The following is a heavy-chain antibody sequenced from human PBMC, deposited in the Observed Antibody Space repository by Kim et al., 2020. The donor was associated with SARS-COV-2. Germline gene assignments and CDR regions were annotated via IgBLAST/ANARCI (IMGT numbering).Heavy chain of an antibody. V-gene: IGHV6-1*01. CDR3: ARDTPGQKAYDI. J-gene: IGHJ3*02. CDR2: TYYRSKWYN. Sequence: SQTLSLTCVISGDSVSSNRAAWNCIRPSPSRGLEWLGRTYYRSKWYNDYAGSVKSRITIKADTSKNQFSLQLNSVSPEDTAVYYCARDTPGQKAYDIWGQGTMGTVSS. CDR1: GDSVSSNRAA.